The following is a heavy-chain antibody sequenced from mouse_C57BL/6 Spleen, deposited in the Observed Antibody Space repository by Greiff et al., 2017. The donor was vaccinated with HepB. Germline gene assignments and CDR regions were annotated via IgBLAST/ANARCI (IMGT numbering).Heavy chain of an antibody. V-gene: IGHV1-55*01. J-gene: IGHJ4*01. D-gene: IGHD1-1*01. CDR1: GYTFTSYW. CDR2: IYPGSGST. Sequence: QVQLQQPGAELVKPGASVKMSCKASGYTFTSYWITWVKQRPGQGLEWIGDIYPGSGSTNYNEKFKSKATLTVDTSSSTAYMQLSSLTSEDSAVYDYTRSGSSYEYYAMDDWGKGTSVTVSS. CDR3: TRSGSSYEYYAMDD.